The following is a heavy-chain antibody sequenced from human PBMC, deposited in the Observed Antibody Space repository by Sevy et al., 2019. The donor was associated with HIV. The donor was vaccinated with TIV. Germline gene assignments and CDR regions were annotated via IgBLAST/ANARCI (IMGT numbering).Heavy chain of an antibody. J-gene: IGHJ6*02. Sequence: GGSLRLSCAASGFTFSTYGMHWVRQAPGKGLEWVAVIWFDGSNTYYADPVKGRFTISRDIAKNTLHLQMNSLRAEDTAVYYCATHPSLSFAMMVVAEGGMDVWGQGTTVTVSS. CDR1: GFTFSTYG. CDR3: ATHPSLSFAMMVVAEGGMDV. V-gene: IGHV3-33*01. D-gene: IGHD3-22*01. CDR2: IWFDGSNT.